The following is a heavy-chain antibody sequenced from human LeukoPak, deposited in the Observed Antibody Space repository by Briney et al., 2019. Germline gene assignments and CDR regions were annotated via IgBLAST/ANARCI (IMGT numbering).Heavy chain of an antibody. CDR2: ISTYNYNT. J-gene: IGHJ4*02. CDR3: ARQVDTTMAPPDY. V-gene: IGHV1-18*01. D-gene: IGHD5-18*01. CDR1: GYTFTSYG. Sequence: ASVKVSCKTSGYTFTSYGVSWVRQAPGQRLEWMGWISTYNYNTNYAQKFRGRVTMTRDTSTSTVYMELRSLRSEDTAIYYCARQVDTTMAPPDYWGQGTLVTVSS.